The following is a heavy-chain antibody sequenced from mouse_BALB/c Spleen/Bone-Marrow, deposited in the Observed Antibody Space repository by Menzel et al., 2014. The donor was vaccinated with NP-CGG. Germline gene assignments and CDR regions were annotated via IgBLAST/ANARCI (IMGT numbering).Heavy chain of an antibody. J-gene: IGHJ2*01. CDR3: ARDYDYDY. V-gene: IGHV5-6-3*01. D-gene: IGHD2-4*01. Sequence: EVKLVESGGGLVQPGGSLKLSCAASGFTFSSYGMSWVRQTLDKRLELVATINSNGGSTYYPDSVKGRFTISRDNAKNTLYLQMSSLKSEDTAMYYCARDYDYDYWGQGTTLTVSS. CDR1: GFTFSSYG. CDR2: INSNGGST.